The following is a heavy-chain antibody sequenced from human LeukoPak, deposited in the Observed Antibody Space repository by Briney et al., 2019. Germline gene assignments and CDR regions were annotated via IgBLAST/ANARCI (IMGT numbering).Heavy chain of an antibody. CDR3: TTKGVDTAMPYYYYYYYYMDV. D-gene: IGHD5-18*01. CDR2: IKSKTDGGTT. Sequence: GGSLRLSCAASGFTFSSYGMHWVRQAPGKGLEWVGRIKSKTDGGTTDYAAPVKGRFTISRDDSKNTLYLQMNSLKTEDTAVYYCTTKGVDTAMPYYYYYYYYMDVWGKGTTVTVSS. J-gene: IGHJ6*03. CDR1: GFTFSSYG. V-gene: IGHV3-15*01.